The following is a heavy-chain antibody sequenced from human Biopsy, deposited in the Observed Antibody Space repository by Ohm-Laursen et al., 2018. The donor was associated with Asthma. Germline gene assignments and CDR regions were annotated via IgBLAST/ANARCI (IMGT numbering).Heavy chain of an antibody. J-gene: IGHJ2*01. CDR2: IYYSGRT. CDR3: ARVPTTLRYFDL. CDR1: GDAMSTSGSY. D-gene: IGHD2-15*01. V-gene: IGHV4-39*07. Sequence: SDTLSLTCIVSGDAMSTSGSYWGWIRQSPGKGLKWIGSIYYSGRTYYNPSLKSRLTISMDTSKNQFSLKLSSVTAADTAVYYCARVPTTLRYFDLWGRGTLVTVSS.